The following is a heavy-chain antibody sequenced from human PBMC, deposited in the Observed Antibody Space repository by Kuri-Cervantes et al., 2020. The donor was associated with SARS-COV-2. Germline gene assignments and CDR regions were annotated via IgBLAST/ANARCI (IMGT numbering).Heavy chain of an antibody. CDR3: ARVGLQYFDWLLSD. CDR1: GYTFTSYG. J-gene: IGHJ4*02. Sequence: ASVKVSCKASGYTFTSYGISWVRQAPGQGLEWMGWISAYNGSTHYAQNLQGRVTITTDTSTTTAYMELRSLRSDDSAIYHCARVGLQYFDWLLSDWGQGTLVTVSS. D-gene: IGHD3-9*01. V-gene: IGHV1-18*04. CDR2: ISAYNGST.